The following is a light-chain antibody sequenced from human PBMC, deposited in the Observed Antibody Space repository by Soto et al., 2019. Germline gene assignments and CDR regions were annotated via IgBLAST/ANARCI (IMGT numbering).Light chain of an antibody. Sequence: DIQMTQSPATLSASVGDRVTITCRASQSISSWVAWYQQKPGKAPKLVIYKASTLESGVPSNFSGSGSGTEFTLTISSLQPEDFATYYCQQYNAYPWTFGQGTKVDIK. V-gene: IGKV1-5*03. CDR2: KAS. CDR3: QQYNAYPWT. CDR1: QSISSW. J-gene: IGKJ1*01.